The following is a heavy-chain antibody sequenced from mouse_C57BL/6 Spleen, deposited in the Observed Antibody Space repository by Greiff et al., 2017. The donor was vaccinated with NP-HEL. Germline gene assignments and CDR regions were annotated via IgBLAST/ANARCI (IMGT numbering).Heavy chain of an antibody. D-gene: IGHD1-1*01. J-gene: IGHJ4*01. CDR1: GYSFTGYY. CDR3: ARSVYYYGSSYDAMDY. Sequence: VQLQQSGPELVKPGASVKISCKASGYSFTGYYMNWVTQSPEKSLEWIGAINPSTGGTTYNQKFKAKATLTVDKSSSTAYMQLKSLTSEDSAVDYCARSVYYYGSSYDAMDYWGQGTSVTVSS. CDR2: INPSTGGT. V-gene: IGHV1-42*01.